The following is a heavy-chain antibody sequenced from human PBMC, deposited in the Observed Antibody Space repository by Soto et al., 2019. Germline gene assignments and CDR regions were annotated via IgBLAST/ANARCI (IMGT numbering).Heavy chain of an antibody. Sequence: QVQLVQSGAEVKKPGASVKVSCKASGYSFTTYGISWVRQAPGQGLEWMGWISDYNGNTKYEKKFQGRVTMTTDTATRTAYMEQKSLRSDDTAVYYCAREGYYSGSESYSPPRYYGMDVWGQGTTVTVS. J-gene: IGHJ6*02. D-gene: IGHD3-10*01. CDR3: AREGYYSGSESYSPPRYYGMDV. V-gene: IGHV1-18*01. CDR1: GYSFTTYG. CDR2: ISDYNGNT.